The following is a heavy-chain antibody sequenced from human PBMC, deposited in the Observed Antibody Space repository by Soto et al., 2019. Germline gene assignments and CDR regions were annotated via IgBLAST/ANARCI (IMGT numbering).Heavy chain of an antibody. CDR3: ARMKVDSDQLYDAMDV. J-gene: IGHJ6*02. CDR2: IFSDTER. D-gene: IGHD3-9*01. CDR1: GFSLTTGKMG. V-gene: IGHV2-26*01. Sequence: QVTLKESGPALVKPTETLTLTCTVSGFSLTTGKMGVSWIRQPPGKALEWLAHIFSDTERSYSTSLQGRLTISKDTSGSQVVLSMTNVDPVDTATYYCARMKVDSDQLYDAMDVWGQGTTVTVSS.